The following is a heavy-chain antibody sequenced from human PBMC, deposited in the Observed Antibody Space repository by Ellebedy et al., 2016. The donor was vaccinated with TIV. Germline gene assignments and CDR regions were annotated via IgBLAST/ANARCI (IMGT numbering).Heavy chain of an antibody. CDR2: IYYSGSA. CDR3: ARDPALPRGRFDT. Sequence: MPSEPLSLTCTVPGGSIRNSDYYWSWIRQPPGKGLEWIGSIYYSGSAYYNPSLKSRLTVSVDTSKNPFSLNLSSVTAADTAVYYCARDPALPRGRFDTWGQGTLVTVSS. CDR1: GGSIRNSDYY. V-gene: IGHV4-39*07. J-gene: IGHJ5*02.